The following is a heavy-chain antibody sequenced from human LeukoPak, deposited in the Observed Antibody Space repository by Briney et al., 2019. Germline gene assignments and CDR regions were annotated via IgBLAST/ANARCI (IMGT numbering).Heavy chain of an antibody. Sequence: SETLSLTCTVPGGSISRGTYYWGWIRHPPGKGLEWIGSIYYSGSTYYNPSLKSRVTISVDTSKNQYSLKLSSLTAADTAVYYCARQQANLGSDYWGQGTLVTVSS. CDR1: GGSISRGTYY. V-gene: IGHV4-39*01. D-gene: IGHD7-27*01. J-gene: IGHJ4*02. CDR2: IYYSGST. CDR3: ARQQANLGSDY.